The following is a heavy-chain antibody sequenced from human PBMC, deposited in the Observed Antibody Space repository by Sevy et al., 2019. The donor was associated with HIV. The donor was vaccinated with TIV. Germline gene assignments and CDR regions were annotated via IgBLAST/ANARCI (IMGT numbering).Heavy chain of an antibody. CDR1: GFTFSSYA. V-gene: IGHV3-23*01. D-gene: IGHD3-3*01. Sequence: GGSLRLSCAASGFTFSSYAMSWVRQAPGKGLEWVSAISDSGHNTYYADSVKGRFTISRDNSKNTLYLQMNSLRAEDTAVYYCAKMRAYYDFWSGSAPDYWGQGTLVTVSS. CDR3: AKMRAYYDFWSGSAPDY. CDR2: ISDSGHNT. J-gene: IGHJ4*02.